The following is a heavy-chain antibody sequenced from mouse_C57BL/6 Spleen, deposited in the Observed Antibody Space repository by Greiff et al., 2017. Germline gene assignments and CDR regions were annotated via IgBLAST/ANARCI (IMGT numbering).Heavy chain of an antibody. Sequence: DVMLVESEGGLVQPGSSMKLSCTASGFTFSDYYMAWVRQVPEKGLEWVANINYDGSSTYYLDSLKSRFIISRDNAKNILYLQMSSLKSEDTATYYCARAYYYGSSYEDYFDYWGQGTTLTVSS. D-gene: IGHD1-1*01. CDR1: GFTFSDYY. CDR3: ARAYYYGSSYEDYFDY. CDR2: INYDGSST. V-gene: IGHV5-16*01. J-gene: IGHJ2*01.